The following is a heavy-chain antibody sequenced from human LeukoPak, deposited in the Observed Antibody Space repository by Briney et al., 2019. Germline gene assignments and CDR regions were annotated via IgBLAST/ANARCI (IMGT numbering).Heavy chain of an antibody. CDR3: ARPGGDYYDSSGYQNWFDP. CDR1: VYTYTGYY. Sequence: GASVKVSCKASVYTYTGYYMHWVRQAPGQGLEWMGWINPNSGGTNYAQKFQGRVTMTRDTSISTAYMELSRLRSDDTAVYYRARPGGDYYDSSGYQNWFDPWGQGTLVTVSS. CDR2: INPNSGGT. V-gene: IGHV1-2*02. D-gene: IGHD3-22*01. J-gene: IGHJ5*02.